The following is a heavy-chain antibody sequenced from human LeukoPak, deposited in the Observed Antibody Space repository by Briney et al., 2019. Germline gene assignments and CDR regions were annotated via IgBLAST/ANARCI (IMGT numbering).Heavy chain of an antibody. CDR2: IYYSGST. CDR3: ARESGLYYYGMDV. J-gene: IGHJ6*02. Sequence: SETLSLTCTVSGGSISSYYWSWIRQPPGKGLEWIGYIYYSGSTNYNPSLKSRVTMSVDTSKNQFSLKLSSVTAADTAVYYCARESGLYYYGMDVWGQGTTVTVSS. D-gene: IGHD1-26*01. CDR1: GGSISSYY. V-gene: IGHV4-59*12.